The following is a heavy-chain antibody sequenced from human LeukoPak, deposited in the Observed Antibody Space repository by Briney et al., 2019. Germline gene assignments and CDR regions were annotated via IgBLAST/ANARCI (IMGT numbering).Heavy chain of an antibody. J-gene: IGHJ6*02. CDR3: ARDRSQGKYSSSWYYGYGMDV. V-gene: IGHV1-46*01. D-gene: IGHD6-13*01. Sequence: ASVKVSCKASGYTFTSFYMHWVRQAPGQGLEWMGIINPSGGSTSYAQKFQGWVTMTRDTSISTAYMELSRLRSDDTAVYYCARDRSQGKYSSSWYYGYGMDVWGQGTTVTVSS. CDR2: INPSGGST. CDR1: GYTFTSFY.